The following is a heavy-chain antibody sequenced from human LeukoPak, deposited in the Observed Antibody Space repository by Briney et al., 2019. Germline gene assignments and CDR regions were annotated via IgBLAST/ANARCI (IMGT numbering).Heavy chain of an antibody. CDR3: ARVEEVRGGSTSFDY. V-gene: IGHV1-18*01. CDR1: GYTFTSYA. Sequence: ASVKVSCKASGYTFTSYAISWVRQAPGQGLEWMGWISVYNGNTNYAQKLQGRVTVTTDTSTSTAYMELRSLTSDDTAVYYCARVEEVRGGSTSFDYWGQGTLVTVSS. D-gene: IGHD3-10*01. J-gene: IGHJ4*02. CDR2: ISVYNGNT.